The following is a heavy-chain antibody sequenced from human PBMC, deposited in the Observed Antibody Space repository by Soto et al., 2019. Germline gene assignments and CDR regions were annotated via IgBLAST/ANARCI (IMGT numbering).Heavy chain of an antibody. Sequence: PGESLKISCKGSGYSFTTYWISWVRQMPGKGLEWMGRIDPSDSYTNYSPSFQGHVTISADKSISTAYLQWSSLKASDTAMYYCARHGGYSSGWLDAFGIWGQGTMVTVSS. J-gene: IGHJ3*02. V-gene: IGHV5-10-1*01. CDR2: IDPSDSYT. D-gene: IGHD6-19*01. CDR3: ARHGGYSSGWLDAFGI. CDR1: GYSFTTYW.